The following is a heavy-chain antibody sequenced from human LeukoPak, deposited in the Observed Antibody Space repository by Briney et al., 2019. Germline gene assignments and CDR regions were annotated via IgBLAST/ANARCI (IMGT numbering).Heavy chain of an antibody. CDR3: ACYKIVERNFDF. CDR1: GASINGYY. V-gene: IGHV4-59*01. Sequence: SETLSLTCTVSGASINGYYWSWIRQPPGKGLEWIGNVHYSLSSNYSPSLGSRVTISMDTSQRQFSLKLTSVTAADTAVYYCACYKIVERNFDFWGQGMLVTVSS. CDR2: VHYSLSS. J-gene: IGHJ4*02. D-gene: IGHD5-24*01.